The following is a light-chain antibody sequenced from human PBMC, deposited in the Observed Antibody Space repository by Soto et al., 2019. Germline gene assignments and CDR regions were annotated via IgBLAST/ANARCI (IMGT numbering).Light chain of an antibody. CDR1: QTIDTY. CDR2: GSS. V-gene: IGKV1-39*01. CDR3: QQRFCTSYT. Sequence: DIQMTQSPSSLSASIGDRVTITCRASQTIDTYINWYQQKPGKAPILLIYGSSSLESGAPSGFSGSGSGTSFTLTISNLQPEDFATYYCQQRFCTSYTFGQGTKLEIK. J-gene: IGKJ2*01.